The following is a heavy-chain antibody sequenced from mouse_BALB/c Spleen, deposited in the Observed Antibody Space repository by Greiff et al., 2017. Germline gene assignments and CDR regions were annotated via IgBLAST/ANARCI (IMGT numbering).Heavy chain of an antibody. D-gene: IGHD1-1*01. V-gene: IGHV5-6*01. J-gene: IGHJ2*01. CDR2: ISSGGSYT. CDR3: ASYYGSSYEGYFDY. Sequence: EVKLQESGGDLVKPGGSLKLSCAASGFTFSSYGMSWVRQTPDKRLEWVATISSGGSYTYYPDSVKGRFTISRDNAKNTLYLQMSSLKSEDTAMYYCASYYGSSYEGYFDYWGQGTTLTVSS. CDR1: GFTFSSYG.